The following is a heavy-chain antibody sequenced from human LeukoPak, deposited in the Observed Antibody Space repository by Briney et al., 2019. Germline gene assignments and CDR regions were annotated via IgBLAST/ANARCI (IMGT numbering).Heavy chain of an antibody. Sequence: SETLSLTCTVSGGSISSSSYYWGWIRQPPGKGLEWTGSIYYSGSTYYNPSLKSRVTISVDTSKNQFSLKLSSVTAADTAVYYCARHPRFSSSQGFDPWGQGTLVTVSS. CDR1: GGSISSSSYY. CDR2: IYYSGST. J-gene: IGHJ5*02. D-gene: IGHD6-19*01. CDR3: ARHPRFSSSQGFDP. V-gene: IGHV4-39*01.